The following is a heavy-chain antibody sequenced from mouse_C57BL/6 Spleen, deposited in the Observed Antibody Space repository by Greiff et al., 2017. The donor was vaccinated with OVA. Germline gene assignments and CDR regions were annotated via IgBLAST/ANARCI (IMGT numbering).Heavy chain of an antibody. CDR2: IDPSDSYT. CDR1: GYTFTSYW. CDR3: ARSLRGRDY. J-gene: IGHJ2*01. Sequence: QVQLQQSGAELVMPGASVKLSCKASGYTFTSYWMHWVKQRPGQGLEWIGEIDPSDSYTNYNQKFKGKSTLTVDKSSSTAYMQLSSLTSEDSAVYYCARSLRGRDYWGQGTTLTVSS. D-gene: IGHD1-1*01. V-gene: IGHV1-69*01.